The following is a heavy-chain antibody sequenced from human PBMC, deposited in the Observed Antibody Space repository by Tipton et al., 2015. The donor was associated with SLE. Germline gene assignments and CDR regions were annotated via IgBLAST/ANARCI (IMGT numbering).Heavy chain of an antibody. V-gene: IGHV4-4*07. CDR2: LYTDGST. CDR1: GGSIGNNY. CDR3: ARIIAGHGDAFDV. J-gene: IGHJ3*01. Sequence: TLSLTCTVSGGSIGNNYWNWIRQSTGKGLEWIGRLYTDGSTRHKPSLELRLSPSFASRVTMSVVPSKHQFSLTLMSVTAADTAVYFCARIIAGHGDAFDVWGQGTMVTVSS.